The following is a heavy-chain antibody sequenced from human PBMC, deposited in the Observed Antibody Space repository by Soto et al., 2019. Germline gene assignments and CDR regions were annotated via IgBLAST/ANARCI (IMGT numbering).Heavy chain of an antibody. CDR3: ASLSIAAAGTGIGY. D-gene: IGHD6-13*01. J-gene: IGHJ4*02. Sequence: SETLSLTCAVSVYSISSGYYWGWIRQPPGKGPEWIGSIYHSGSTYYNPSLKSRVTISVDTSKNQFSLKLSSVTAADTAVYYCASLSIAAAGTGIGYWGQGTLVTVSS. CDR2: IYHSGST. CDR1: VYSISSGYY. V-gene: IGHV4-38-2*01.